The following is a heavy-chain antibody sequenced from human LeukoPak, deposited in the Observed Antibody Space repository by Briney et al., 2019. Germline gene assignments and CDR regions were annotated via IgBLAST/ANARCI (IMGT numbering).Heavy chain of an antibody. CDR3: AREGGYDYFSPFDY. V-gene: IGHV4-4*07. Sequence: PSETLSLTCTVSGGSISSYYWSWIRQHAGKGLEWIGRIYTSGSTHYNPSLNSRVTMSVDTSKNQFSLKLSSVTAADTAVYYCAREGGYDYFSPFDYWGQGTLVTVSS. CDR1: GGSISSYY. CDR2: IYTSGST. J-gene: IGHJ4*02. D-gene: IGHD5-12*01.